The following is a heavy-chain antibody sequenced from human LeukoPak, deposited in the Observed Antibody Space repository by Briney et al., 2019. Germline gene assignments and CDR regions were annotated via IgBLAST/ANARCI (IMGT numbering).Heavy chain of an antibody. CDR2: IYYSGST. CDR3: ARLSYFSSSLAFDI. CDR1: GGSISTYY. J-gene: IGHJ3*02. Sequence: NPSETLSLACTVSGGSISTYYWSWIRQPPGKGLEWIGYIYYSGSTNYNPSLKSRVTISVDTSKNQFSLNLSSVTAADTAVYYCARLSYFSSSLAFDIWGQGTVVTVSS. D-gene: IGHD6-6*01. V-gene: IGHV4-59*08.